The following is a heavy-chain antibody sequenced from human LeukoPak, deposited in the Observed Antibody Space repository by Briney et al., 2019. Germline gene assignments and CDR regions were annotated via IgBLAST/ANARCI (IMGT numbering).Heavy chain of an antibody. CDR3: AKSYGDYSGYFDS. J-gene: IGHJ4*02. V-gene: IGHV3-23*01. Sequence: GGSLRLSCAASGFTFSSCAMSWVRQAPGKGPEWVSGISDGGSTTNYADAVKGRFTISRDKSKNTLFLQMNSLRAEDTAVYYCAKSYGDYSGYFDSWGQGTLVAIVS. CDR1: GFTFSSCA. CDR2: ISDGGSTT. D-gene: IGHD4-17*01.